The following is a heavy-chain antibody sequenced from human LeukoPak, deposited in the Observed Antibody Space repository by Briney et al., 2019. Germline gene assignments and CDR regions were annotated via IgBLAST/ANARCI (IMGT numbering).Heavy chain of an antibody. CDR1: GFTFDDYA. CDR3: AKRRTAARGFFDY. V-gene: IGHV3-9*01. D-gene: IGHD3-10*01. J-gene: IGHJ4*02. Sequence: GGSLRLSCAASGFTFDDYAMHWVRQAPGKGLEWVSGISWNSGSIGYADSVKGRFTISRDNAKNSLYLQMNSLRAEDTAVYYCAKRRTAARGFFDYWGQGTLVTVSS. CDR2: ISWNSGSI.